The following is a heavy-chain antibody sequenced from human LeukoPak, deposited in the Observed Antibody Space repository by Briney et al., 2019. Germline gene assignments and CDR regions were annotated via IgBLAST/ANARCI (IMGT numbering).Heavy chain of an antibody. Sequence: ASVKVSCKASGYTFTSYGISWVRQAPGQGLEWMGWISAYNGNTNYAQKLQGRVTTTTDTSTSTAYMELRSLRSDDTAVYYCARDVGGSGWNTQRVFDYWGQGTLVTVSS. V-gene: IGHV1-18*01. CDR2: ISAYNGNT. D-gene: IGHD6-19*01. CDR1: GYTFTSYG. CDR3: ARDVGGSGWNTQRVFDY. J-gene: IGHJ4*02.